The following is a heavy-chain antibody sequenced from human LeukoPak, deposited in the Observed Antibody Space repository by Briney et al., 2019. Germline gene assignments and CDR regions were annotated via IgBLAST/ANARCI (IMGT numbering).Heavy chain of an antibody. D-gene: IGHD6-6*01. Sequence: ASETLSLTCAVYGGSFSGYYWSWIRQPPGKGLEWIGEINHSGSTNYNPSLKSRVTISVDTSKNQFSLKLSSVTAADTAVYYCARSTGQLVSYFDYWGQGTLVTVSS. CDR3: ARSTGQLVSYFDY. CDR1: GGSFSGYY. V-gene: IGHV4-34*01. CDR2: INHSGST. J-gene: IGHJ4*02.